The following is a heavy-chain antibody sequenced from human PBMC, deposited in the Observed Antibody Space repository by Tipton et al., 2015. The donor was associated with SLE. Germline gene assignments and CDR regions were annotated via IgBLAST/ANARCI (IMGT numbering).Heavy chain of an antibody. D-gene: IGHD7-27*01. CDR1: GYSFTNYW. Sequence: QLVQSGAEVRKPGDSLKISCRGSGYSFTNYWIAWVRQLPGKGLESMGIIYPGDSDTRYSPSFKGQVTISADKSTSTAYLQWSSLQASDTAMYYCARLTGDNYFDSWGQGTLVTVSS. CDR2: IYPGDSDT. J-gene: IGHJ4*02. CDR3: ARLTGDNYFDS. V-gene: IGHV5-51*03.